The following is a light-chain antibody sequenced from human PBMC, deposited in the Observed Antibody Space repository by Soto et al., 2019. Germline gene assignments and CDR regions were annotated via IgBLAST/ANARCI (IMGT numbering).Light chain of an antibody. CDR1: QSVSSN. CDR3: QQYNNLPQA. J-gene: IGKJ4*01. Sequence: EIVMTQAPATLSVSPGERATLSCRASQSVSSNLAWYQQKPGQATRLLIYGASTRDTGIPARFSGSGSVTEFTLTISSLQSEDFAVYYCQQYNNLPQAFGGGTKVEIK. CDR2: GAS. V-gene: IGKV3-15*01.